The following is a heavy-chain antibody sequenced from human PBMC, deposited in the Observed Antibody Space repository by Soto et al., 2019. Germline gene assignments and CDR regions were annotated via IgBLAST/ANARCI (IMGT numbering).Heavy chain of an antibody. CDR1: GGSFSGYY. CDR3: ARGRGYCSSTSCYLRNYYYYYMDV. CDR2: INHSGST. D-gene: IGHD2-2*01. Sequence: SETLSLTCAVYGGSFSGYYWSWIRQPPGKGLEWIGEINHSGSTNYNPSLKSRVTISVDTSKNQFSLKLSSVTAADTAVYYCARGRGYCSSTSCYLRNYYYYYMDVWGKGTTVTVSS. V-gene: IGHV4-34*01. J-gene: IGHJ6*03.